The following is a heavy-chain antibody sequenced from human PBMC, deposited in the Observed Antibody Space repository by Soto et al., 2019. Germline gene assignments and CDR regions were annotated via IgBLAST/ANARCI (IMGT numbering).Heavy chain of an antibody. CDR3: AKYDSSGYYPPSFDY. J-gene: IGHJ4*01. D-gene: IGHD3-22*01. Sequence: QVQLVQSGAEVKKPGSSVKVSCKASGGTFSSYAISWVRQAPGHGLDWMGGIIPIFGTAHYAQKFQGRVTITADKSTSTAYMALSSLRSEDTAVYYCAKYDSSGYYPPSFDYWGHGTLVTVSS. V-gene: IGHV1-69*06. CDR1: GGTFSSYA. CDR2: IIPIFGTA.